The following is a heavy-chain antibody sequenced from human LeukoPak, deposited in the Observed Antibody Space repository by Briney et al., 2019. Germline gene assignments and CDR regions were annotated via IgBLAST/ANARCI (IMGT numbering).Heavy chain of an antibody. V-gene: IGHV1-18*01. J-gene: IGHJ3*02. D-gene: IGHD1-26*01. CDR3: ARDGPHRGSYYAFDI. Sequence: VSVKVSCKASGYTFTNYGISWVRQAPGQGVEWMGWISAYNGNTNSAQKLQGRVTMTTDTSTSTAYMELRSLRSDDTAVYYCARDGPHRGSYYAFDIWGQGTMVTVSS. CDR1: GYTFTNYG. CDR2: ISAYNGNT.